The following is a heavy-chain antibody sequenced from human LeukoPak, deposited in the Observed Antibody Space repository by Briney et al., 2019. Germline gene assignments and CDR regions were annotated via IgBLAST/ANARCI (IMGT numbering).Heavy chain of an antibody. Sequence: GESLKISCKGSGYSFSTYWIGWVRQMPGKGLEWMGIIYPGDSDTRYSASFQGQVTISADKSIGTAYLQWSSLKASDTAMYYCARARYCSGGSCYAEYWGQGTLVTVSS. CDR3: ARARYCSGGSCYAEY. D-gene: IGHD2-15*01. J-gene: IGHJ4*02. CDR1: GYSFSTYW. V-gene: IGHV5-51*01. CDR2: IYPGDSDT.